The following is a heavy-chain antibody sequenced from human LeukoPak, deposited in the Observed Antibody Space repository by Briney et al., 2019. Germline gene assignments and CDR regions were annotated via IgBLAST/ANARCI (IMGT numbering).Heavy chain of an antibody. CDR1: GGSISSYY. CDR3: ARDSHSALLYGMQV. D-gene: IGHD2/OR15-2a*01. J-gene: IGHJ6*02. V-gene: IGHV4-59*01. CDR2: IYYSGST. Sequence: KYSGNLSLPCTVSGGSISSYYWSWIRQPPGKGLEWIGYIYYSGSTNYNPSLKSRVTISVDTSKNQFSLKLSSVTAADTAVYYCARDSHSALLYGMQVWGQGTTVSVSS.